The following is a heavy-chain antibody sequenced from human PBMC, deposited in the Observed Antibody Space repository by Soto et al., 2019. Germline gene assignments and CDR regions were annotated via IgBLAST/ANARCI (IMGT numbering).Heavy chain of an antibody. CDR3: ARDIVAARHYYGMDV. Sequence: SETLSLTCTVSGGSISSGGYYWSWIRQHPGKGLEWIGYIYYSGGTHYNPSLKSRVTISVDTSKNQFSLKLSSVTAADTAVYYCARDIVAARHYYGMDVWGQGTTVT. J-gene: IGHJ6*02. D-gene: IGHD6-6*01. CDR1: GGSISSGGYY. V-gene: IGHV4-31*03. CDR2: IYYSGGT.